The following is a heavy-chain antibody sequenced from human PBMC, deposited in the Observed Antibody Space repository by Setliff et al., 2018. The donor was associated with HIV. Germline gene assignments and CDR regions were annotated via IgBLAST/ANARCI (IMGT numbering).Heavy chain of an antibody. Sequence: ASVKVSCKSSGYTFTKYGITWVRQAPGQGLEWMGWISANNGNTGYAQKFQGRVTITRDTSSSTIYMELRSLRSDDTAVYYCARTVTYYYDSSGYPWYYYGMDVWGQGTTVTVSS. CDR2: ISANNGNT. CDR3: ARTVTYYYDSSGYPWYYYGMDV. CDR1: GYTFTKYG. V-gene: IGHV1-18*01. D-gene: IGHD3-22*01. J-gene: IGHJ6*02.